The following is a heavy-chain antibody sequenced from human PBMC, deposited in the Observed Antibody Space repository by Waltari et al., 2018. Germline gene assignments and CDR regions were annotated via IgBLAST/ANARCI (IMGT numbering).Heavy chain of an antibody. CDR3: AKSRAERFSDDTSGPDGFDI. J-gene: IGHJ3*02. V-gene: IGHV1-2*02. D-gene: IGHD6-19*01. CDR1: GSSFTAYY. CDR2: INPNGGGP. Sequence: QVQLVQSGPEVTKPGASVKVSCTASGSSFTAYYIPWVPQAPGQGLEWMGWINPNGGGPNYAQKFQGRVTLTRDTPITTAYMELSGLRSDDTAVYYCAKSRAERFSDDTSGPDGFDIWGQGTMVTVSS.